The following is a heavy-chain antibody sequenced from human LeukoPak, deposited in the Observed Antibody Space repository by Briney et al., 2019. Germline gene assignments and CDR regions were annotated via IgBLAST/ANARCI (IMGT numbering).Heavy chain of an antibody. D-gene: IGHD1-26*01. CDR2: IWYDGSNK. J-gene: IGHJ4*02. CDR1: GFTFSSHR. CDR3: ARDSVGATHFDY. V-gene: IGHV3-33*01. Sequence: GRSLRLSCAASGFTFSSHRMHWVRQAPGKGLEWVAVIWYDGSNKYYADSVKGRFTISRDNSKNTLFLQMNGLRAEDTALYYCARDSVGATHFDYWGQGTLVTVSS.